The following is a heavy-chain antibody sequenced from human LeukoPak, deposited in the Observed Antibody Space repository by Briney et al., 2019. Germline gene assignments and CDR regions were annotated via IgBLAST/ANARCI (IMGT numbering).Heavy chain of an antibody. CDR3: ARHGRYSSSSSLDY. V-gene: IGHV4-4*07. Sequence: SETLSLTCTVSGGSISSYYWSWIRQPAGKGLEWIGRIYTSGSTNYNPSLKSRVTMSVDTSKNQFSLKLSSVTAADTAVYYCARHGRYSSSSSLDYWGQGTLVTVSS. CDR1: GGSISSYY. J-gene: IGHJ4*02. CDR2: IYTSGST. D-gene: IGHD6-6*01.